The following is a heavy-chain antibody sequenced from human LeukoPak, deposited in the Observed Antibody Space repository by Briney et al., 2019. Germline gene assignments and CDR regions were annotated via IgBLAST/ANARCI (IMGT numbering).Heavy chain of an antibody. D-gene: IGHD3-22*01. CDR3: ARRIYYDNTGYMFDY. V-gene: IGHV4-4*02. J-gene: IGHJ4*02. Sequence: SETLSLTCAVSGDSISGNNWWSWVRQPPGKGLEWIGEIYHSGSTTYNPSLKSRVTISVDRSKNQFSLKLSSVTAADTAVYYCARRIYYDNTGYMFDYWGQGALVTVSS. CDR1: GDSISGNNW. CDR2: IYHSGST.